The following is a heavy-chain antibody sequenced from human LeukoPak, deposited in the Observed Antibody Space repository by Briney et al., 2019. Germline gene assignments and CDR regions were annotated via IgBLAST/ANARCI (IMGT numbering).Heavy chain of an antibody. CDR2: IYHSGST. J-gene: IGHJ6*02. CDR3: AIVGSQEWYYGMDV. CDR1: GGSISSSNW. D-gene: IGHD2-21*01. V-gene: IGHV4-4*02. Sequence: SGTLSLTCAVSGGSISSSNWWSWVRPPPGKGLEWIGEIYHSGSTNYNPSLKSRVTISVDKSKNQFSLKLSSVTAADTAVYYCAIVGSQEWYYGMDVWGQGTTVTVSS.